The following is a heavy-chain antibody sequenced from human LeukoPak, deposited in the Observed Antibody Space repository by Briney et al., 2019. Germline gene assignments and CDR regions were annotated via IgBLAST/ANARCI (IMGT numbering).Heavy chain of an antibody. Sequence: PGGSLRLSCAASGFTFSDYYMSWIRQAPGKGREWVSYISSPGTSIFYADSVKGRFTVSRDNTKNSLFLQMNSLRVEDTAVYYCARVSPYYYGAGPYYVIYWGQGTLVTVSS. CDR2: ISSPGTSI. V-gene: IGHV3-11*01. J-gene: IGHJ4*02. CDR1: GFTFSDYY. CDR3: ARVSPYYYGAGPYYVIY. D-gene: IGHD3-10*01.